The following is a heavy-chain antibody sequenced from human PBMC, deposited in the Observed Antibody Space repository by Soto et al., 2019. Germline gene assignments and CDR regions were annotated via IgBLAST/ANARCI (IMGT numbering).Heavy chain of an antibody. J-gene: IGHJ3*01. CDR2: IWYDGSNK. V-gene: IGHV3-33*01. D-gene: IGHD4-17*01. CDR3: ARGAYVDYSGDAFDV. CDR1: GFIFGTYA. Sequence: QVQLVESGGGVVQPGRSLRLSCAASGFIFGTYAMHWVRQAPGKGLEWVAVIWYDGSNKNYADSVKGRFTISRDNSKSTLFLQMNSLRAEDTAIFYCARGAYVDYSGDAFDVWGQGTMVTVSS.